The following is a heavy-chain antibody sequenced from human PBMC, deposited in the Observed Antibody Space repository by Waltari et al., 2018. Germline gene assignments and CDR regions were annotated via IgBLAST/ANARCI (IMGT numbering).Heavy chain of an antibody. D-gene: IGHD6-13*01. J-gene: IGHJ6*02. V-gene: IGHV1-3*01. CDR2: INDGKGNT. Sequence: QVQLVQSGAEVKKPGASVKVSCKASGYTFTSYAMHWVRQAPGQRLEWMGWINDGKGNTKYSQKFQGRVTITRDTSASTAYMELSSLRSEDTAVYYCAREGIAAALGYYYYGMDVWGQGTTVTVSS. CDR1: GYTFTSYA. CDR3: AREGIAAALGYYYYGMDV.